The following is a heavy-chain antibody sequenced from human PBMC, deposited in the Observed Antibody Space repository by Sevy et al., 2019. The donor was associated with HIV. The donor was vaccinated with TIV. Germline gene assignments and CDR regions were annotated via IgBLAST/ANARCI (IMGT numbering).Heavy chain of an antibody. Sequence: ASVKVSCKASGYTFTSYDINWVRQATGQGLEWMGWMNPNSGNTGYAQKFQGRVTMTRNTPISTAYMELSSLRSEDKAVYYCARGHGVVVPAARSRGGYYYYGMDVWGQGTTVTVSS. V-gene: IGHV1-8*01. CDR3: ARGHGVVVPAARSRGGYYYYGMDV. CDR2: MNPNSGNT. J-gene: IGHJ6*02. D-gene: IGHD2-2*01. CDR1: GYTFTSYD.